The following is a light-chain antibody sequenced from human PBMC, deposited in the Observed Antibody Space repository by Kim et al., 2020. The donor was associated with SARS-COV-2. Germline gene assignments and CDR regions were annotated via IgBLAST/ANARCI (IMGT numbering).Light chain of an antibody. Sequence: GLRVTMSCSGGSSNLGSNYVCWYQQLPEAAPKLLFSRSHQRPSGVPDRCSGSKAGTSGSLTISGLRSEDEADYSCATWDHSLSCWVFGGGTQLTVL. V-gene: IGLV1-47*01. CDR3: ATWDHSLSCWV. CDR1: SSNLGSNY. J-gene: IGLJ3*02. CDR2: RSH.